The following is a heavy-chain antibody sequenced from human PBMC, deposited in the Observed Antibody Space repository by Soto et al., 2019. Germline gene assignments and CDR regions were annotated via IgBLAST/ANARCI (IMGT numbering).Heavy chain of an antibody. V-gene: IGHV1-3*01. CDR3: ARSRSSGSYSYDFDY. D-gene: IGHD3-10*01. CDR2: IDAGNGNT. CDR1: GYTFISNA. J-gene: IGHJ4*02. Sequence: ASVKVSCKGSGYTFISNAMNWVRQVPGQRLEWMGWIDAGNGNTKYSQKFQGRVTITRDTSASTAYMELSSLRSEDTAVYYCARSRSSGSYSYDFDYWGQGTLVTVSS.